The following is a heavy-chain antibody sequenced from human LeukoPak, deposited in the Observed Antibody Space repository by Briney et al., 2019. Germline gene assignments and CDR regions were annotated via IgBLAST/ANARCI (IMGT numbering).Heavy chain of an antibody. J-gene: IGHJ4*02. V-gene: IGHV4-39*07. CDR3: ARAVGYSGYLVDY. Sequence: SETLSLTCTVSGDSISRSSYYWAWIRQPAGKGLEWIGSIYYSGSTYYNPSLKSRVTISVDTSKNQFSLKLSSVTAADTAVYYCARAVGYSGYLVDYWGQGTLVTVSS. D-gene: IGHD5-12*01. CDR2: IYYSGST. CDR1: GDSISRSSYY.